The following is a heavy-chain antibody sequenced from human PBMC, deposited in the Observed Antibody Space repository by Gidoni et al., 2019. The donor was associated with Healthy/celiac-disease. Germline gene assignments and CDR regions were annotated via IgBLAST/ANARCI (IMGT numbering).Heavy chain of an antibody. J-gene: IGHJ5*02. CDR3: ARAHRGFSYGYLDP. V-gene: IGHV3-11*06. CDR2: SSSSGSYT. D-gene: IGHD5-18*01. Sequence: QVQLVESGGGLVKPGGSLRLSCAASGFTFSDYYMGWIRQAPGKGLEWVSYSSSSGSYTNYADSVKGRFTISRDNAKNSLYLQMNSLRAEDTAVYYCARAHRGFSYGYLDPWGQGTLVTVSS. CDR1: GFTFSDYY.